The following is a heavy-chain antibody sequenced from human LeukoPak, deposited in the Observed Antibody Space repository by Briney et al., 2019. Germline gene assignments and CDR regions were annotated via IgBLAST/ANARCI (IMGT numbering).Heavy chain of an antibody. CDR1: GFTFDDYA. CDR3: AKDRGYSGYDGGFDY. J-gene: IGHJ4*02. Sequence: PGGSLRLSCAASGFTFDDYAMHWVRQAPGKGLEWVSGISWNSGSIGYADSVKGRFTISRDNAKNSLYLQMNSLRAEDTALYYCAKDRGYSGYDGGFDYWGQGTLVTVSS. D-gene: IGHD5-12*01. CDR2: ISWNSGSI. V-gene: IGHV3-9*01.